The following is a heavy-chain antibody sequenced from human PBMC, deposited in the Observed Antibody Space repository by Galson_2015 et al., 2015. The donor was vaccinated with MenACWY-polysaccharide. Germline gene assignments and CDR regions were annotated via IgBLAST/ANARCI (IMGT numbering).Heavy chain of an antibody. V-gene: IGHV3-23*01. CDR3: ARVRYSTGKYQFDY. D-gene: IGHD2-2*01. Sequence: SLRLSCAASGFTFSNYAMSWVRQAPGKGLEWVSTIGGSGSNTHYADSVKGRFTISRDNSKNTLSLQVNSLRAEDTAVYYCARVRYSTGKYQFDYWGQGTLVAVSS. J-gene: IGHJ4*02. CDR1: GFTFSNYA. CDR2: IGGSGSNT.